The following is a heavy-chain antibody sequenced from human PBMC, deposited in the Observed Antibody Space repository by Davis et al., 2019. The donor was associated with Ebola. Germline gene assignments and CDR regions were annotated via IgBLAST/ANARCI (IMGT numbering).Heavy chain of an antibody. Sequence: PGGSLRLSCAASGFTFSDYYMSWIRQAPGKGLEWVSYISSSGSTIYYADSVKGRFTISRDNSKNTLYLQMNSLRAEDTAVYYCARGSSGSYYYFDYWGQGTLVTVSS. V-gene: IGHV3-11*04. J-gene: IGHJ4*02. CDR1: GFTFSDYY. CDR3: ARGSSGSYYYFDY. CDR2: ISSSGSTI. D-gene: IGHD1-26*01.